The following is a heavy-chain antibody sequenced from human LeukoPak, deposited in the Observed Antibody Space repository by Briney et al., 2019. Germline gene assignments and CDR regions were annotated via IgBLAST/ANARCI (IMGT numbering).Heavy chain of an antibody. J-gene: IGHJ4*02. D-gene: IGHD3-9*01. CDR1: GGSISSSSYY. CDR2: IYYSGST. CDR3: ARGLRVLRYFDWSRGEYYFDY. Sequence: SETLSLTCTVSGGSISSSSYYWGWIRQPPGKGLEWIGSIYYSGSTYYNPSLKSRVTISVDTSKSQFSLKLSSVTAADTAVYYCARGLRVLRYFDWSRGEYYFDYWGQGTLVTVSS. V-gene: IGHV4-39*01.